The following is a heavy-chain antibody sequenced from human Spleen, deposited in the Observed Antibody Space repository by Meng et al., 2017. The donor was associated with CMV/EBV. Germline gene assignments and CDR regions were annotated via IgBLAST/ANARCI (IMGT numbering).Heavy chain of an antibody. CDR1: GVTVRSES. Sequence: GEALRSSGAASGVTVRSESMNWVRQAPGKGLEWVSSSSSRSSYIYYADSVKGRFTISRDNAKNSLYLQMNSLRAEDTAVYYCARDLLAANSDFWSGYYSDWFDPWGQGTLVTVSS. CDR3: ARDLLAANSDFWSGYYSDWFDP. V-gene: IGHV3-21*01. D-gene: IGHD3-3*01. CDR2: SSSRSSYI. J-gene: IGHJ5*02.